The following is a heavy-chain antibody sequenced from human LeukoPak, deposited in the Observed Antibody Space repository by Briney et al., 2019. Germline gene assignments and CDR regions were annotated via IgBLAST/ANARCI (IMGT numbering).Heavy chain of an antibody. CDR2: IYYSGST. CDR3: ASDIVVVVAAKVFDY. V-gene: IGHV4-59*01. J-gene: IGHJ4*02. D-gene: IGHD2-15*01. Sequence: PSETLSLTCTVSGGSISSYYWSWIRQPPGKGLEWIGYIYYSGSTNYNPSLKSRVTISVDTSKNQFSLKLSSVTAADTAVYYCASDIVVVVAAKVFDYWGQGTLVTVSS. CDR1: GGSISSYY.